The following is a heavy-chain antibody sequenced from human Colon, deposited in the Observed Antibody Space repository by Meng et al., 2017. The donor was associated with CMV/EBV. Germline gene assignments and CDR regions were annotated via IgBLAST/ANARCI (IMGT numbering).Heavy chain of an antibody. V-gene: IGHV4-34*01. CDR2: INHSGST. D-gene: IGHD2-2*01. Sequence: SETLSLTCAVYGGSFSGYYWSWIRQPPGKGLEWIGEINHSGSTNYNPSLKSRVTISVDTSKNQFSLKLSSVTAADTAVYYCARNIVVVPAASLYYYYGMDVRGQGTTVTVSS. CDR3: ARNIVVVPAASLYYYYGMDV. CDR1: GGSFSGYY. J-gene: IGHJ6*02.